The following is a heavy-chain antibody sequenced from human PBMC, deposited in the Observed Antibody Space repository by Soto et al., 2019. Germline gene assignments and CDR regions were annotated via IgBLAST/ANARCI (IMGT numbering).Heavy chain of an antibody. Sequence: ASVKVSCKASGYTFTVYYIHWLRQAPGQGLEWVGWINPNSGATNYAQKFQGRVTMTRDTSISTAYMELSRLRFDDTAVYYCARLTVPLDIVVLPAASYDYWGQGTLVTVSS. CDR3: ARLTVPLDIVVLPAASYDY. CDR1: GYTFTVYY. V-gene: IGHV1-2*02. D-gene: IGHD2-2*01. CDR2: INPNSGAT. J-gene: IGHJ4*02.